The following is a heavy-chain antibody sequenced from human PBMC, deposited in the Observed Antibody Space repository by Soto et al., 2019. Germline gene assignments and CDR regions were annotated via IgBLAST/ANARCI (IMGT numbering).Heavy chain of an antibody. Sequence: EVQLLESGGGLVQPGESLRLSCAASGFTFSSYAMTWVRQAPGKGLEWVSSISGSGDYTYFADSVKGRFTISRDNSKDTLYLPMSSLRVEDTAIYYCAKDSRSHTQGWFDPWGQGTLVTVSS. CDR2: ISGSGDYT. CDR3: AKDSRSHTQGWFDP. CDR1: GFTFSSYA. V-gene: IGHV3-23*01. D-gene: IGHD2-15*01. J-gene: IGHJ5*02.